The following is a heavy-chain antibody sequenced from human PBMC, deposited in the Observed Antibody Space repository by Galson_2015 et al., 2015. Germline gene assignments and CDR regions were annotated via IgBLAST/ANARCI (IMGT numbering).Heavy chain of an antibody. D-gene: IGHD6-19*01. CDR2: IRSKTHGGTT. J-gene: IGHJ4*02. CDR3: TAGVLGSSGWYYRY. Sequence: SLRLSCAASGFTFGGYVMSWFRQAPGKGLEWVGFIRSKTHGGTTENAASVKGRFTISRDDSKSIAYLQMNSLKTEDTAVYYCTAGVLGSSGWYYRYWGQGILVTVSS. CDR1: GFTFGGYV. V-gene: IGHV3-49*03.